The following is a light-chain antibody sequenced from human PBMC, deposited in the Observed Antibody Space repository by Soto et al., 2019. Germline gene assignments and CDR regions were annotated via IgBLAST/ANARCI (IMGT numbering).Light chain of an antibody. J-gene: IGLJ1*01. CDR1: TLDIGAYDY. CDR2: AVS. CDR3: SSYTTSKTYV. V-gene: IGLV2-14*01. Sequence: LTQPASVSASPGQSITISCSGTTLDIGAYDYVSWYQQHPGKAPKVIIYAVSYRPSGVSNRFSGSKFGNTASLTISDLQAEDEADYYCSSYTTSKTYVFGSGTRSPS.